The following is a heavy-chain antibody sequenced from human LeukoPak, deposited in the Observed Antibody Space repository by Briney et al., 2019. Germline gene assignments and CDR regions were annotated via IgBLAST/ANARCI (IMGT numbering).Heavy chain of an antibody. CDR3: ARQGYDYGGFDI. CDR2: ISSSSNYL. Sequence: GGSLRLSCAASGFIFSSYNMNWVRQAPGKGLEWVSSISSSSNYLHYTDSVKGRFAVSRDNAKNSLYLLMNSLRADDTAVYYCARQGYDYGGFDIWGQGAMVTVSS. D-gene: IGHD4-17*01. J-gene: IGHJ3*02. CDR1: GFIFSSYN. V-gene: IGHV3-21*01.